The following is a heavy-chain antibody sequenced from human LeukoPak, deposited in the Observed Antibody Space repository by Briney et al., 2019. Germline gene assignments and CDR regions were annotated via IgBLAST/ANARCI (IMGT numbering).Heavy chain of an antibody. V-gene: IGHV3-74*01. D-gene: IGHD1-14*01. J-gene: IGHJ4*02. CDR2: INPGGSSI. CDR3: ARSNQADDY. Sequence: PGRSLRLSCAASGFTFSSYWMHWVRQVPGKGLVWVARINPGGSSITYADSVKGRLTISRDNAKNTLCLQMDSLRAEDTGVYYCARSNQADDYWGQGTLVTVSS. CDR1: GFTFSSYW.